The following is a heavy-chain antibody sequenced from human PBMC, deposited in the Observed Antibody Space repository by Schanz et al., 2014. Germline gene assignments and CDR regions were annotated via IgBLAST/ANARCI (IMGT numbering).Heavy chain of an antibody. J-gene: IGHJ5*01. V-gene: IGHV3-23*01. Sequence: DVQLLESGGGLVQPGGSLRLSCAASGFTFTNYAMSWVRQAPGKGLEWISYITYNGGTTYYADSVKGRFTISRDNSKNTLYLQMNSLRAEDTAVYYCAKTPREYCNYDNCPNWFDSWGQGTLVTASS. CDR2: ITYNGGTT. CDR3: AKTPREYCNYDNCPNWFDS. CDR1: GFTFTNYA. D-gene: IGHD2-15*01.